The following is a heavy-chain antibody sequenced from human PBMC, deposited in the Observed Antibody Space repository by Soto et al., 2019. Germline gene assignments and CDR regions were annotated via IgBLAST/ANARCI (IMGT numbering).Heavy chain of an antibody. CDR1: GFTFSSYG. CDR2: IGYDGINK. J-gene: IGHJ5*02. CDR3: ARDSYDYIWGSYRNWFDP. D-gene: IGHD3-16*02. V-gene: IGHV3-33*01. Sequence: QVQLVESGGGVVQPGRSLRLSCAASGFTFSSYGMHWVRQAPGKGLEWWQVIGYDGINKYYEDSVKGRFTISRDNSKNTLYLQMNSLRAEDTAVYYCARDSYDYIWGSYRNWFDPWGQGTLVTVSS.